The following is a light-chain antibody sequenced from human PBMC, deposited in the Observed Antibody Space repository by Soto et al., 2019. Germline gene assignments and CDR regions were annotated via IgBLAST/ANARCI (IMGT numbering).Light chain of an antibody. CDR2: ETS. Sequence: DVQMTQSPSAMSASVGDRVTITCRATQAISLFVAWFQQKPGKAPERRIYETSTLQPGVPSRFSGSGSGKEFTLAISGLQPEDVETYYCLQHNSYPYTFGQGTKLELK. J-gene: IGKJ2*01. CDR3: LQHNSYPYT. V-gene: IGKV1-17*03. CDR1: QAISLF.